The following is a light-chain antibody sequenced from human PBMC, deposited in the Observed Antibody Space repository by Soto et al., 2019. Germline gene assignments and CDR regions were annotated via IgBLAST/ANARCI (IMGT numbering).Light chain of an antibody. Sequence: QSALTQPPSAFGSPGQSVTISCTGTSSDVGGYNYVSWYQQHPGKAPKLMISEVSKRPSGVPDRFSGSKSGNTASLTVSGLQAEDEADYYCSSFAGNNNLVFGGGTKVTVL. CDR3: SSFAGNNNLV. V-gene: IGLV2-8*01. CDR2: EVS. CDR1: SSDVGGYNY. J-gene: IGLJ2*01.